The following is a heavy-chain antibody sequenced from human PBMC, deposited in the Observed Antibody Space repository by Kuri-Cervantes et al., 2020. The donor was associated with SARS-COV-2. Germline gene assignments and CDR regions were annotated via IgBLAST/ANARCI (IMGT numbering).Heavy chain of an antibody. CDR2: IYHSGST. Sequence: GSLRLSCSVAGDSISRSSYYWAWIRQPPGKGLEWIGSIYHSGSTYYNPSLKSRVTISVDTSKNQFSLKLSSVTAADTAVYYCARGLGVAADAFDIWGQGTMVTVSS. D-gene: IGHD3-16*01. CDR3: ARGLGVAADAFDI. V-gene: IGHV4-39*07. CDR1: GDSISRSSYY. J-gene: IGHJ3*02.